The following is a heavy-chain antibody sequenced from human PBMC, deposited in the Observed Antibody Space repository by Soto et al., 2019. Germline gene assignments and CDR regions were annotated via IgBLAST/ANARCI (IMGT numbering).Heavy chain of an antibody. Sequence: QLQLQESGPGLVKPSETLSLTCTVSGGSISSSSYYWGWIRQPPGKGLEWIGSIYYSGSTYYNPSLTSRVTIAVDTSKNHFSLKVSSVTAADTAVHYCARHGAYGGNFNAFDIWGQGTMVTVSS. CDR2: IYYSGST. D-gene: IGHD4-17*01. J-gene: IGHJ3*02. CDR3: ARHGAYGGNFNAFDI. CDR1: GGSISSSSYY. V-gene: IGHV4-39*01.